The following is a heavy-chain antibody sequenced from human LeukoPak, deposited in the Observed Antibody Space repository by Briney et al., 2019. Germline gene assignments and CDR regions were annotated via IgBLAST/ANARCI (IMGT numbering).Heavy chain of an antibody. V-gene: IGHV4-38-2*02. J-gene: IGHJ5*02. CDR2: MYYSGST. D-gene: IGHD6-13*01. CDR1: GFTFSSYA. Sequence: PGGSLRLSCAASGFTFSSYAMSWVRQAPGKGLEWIGSMYYSGSTYYNPSLKSRVTISVDASKNQFSLKLSSVTAADTAVYYCARDGLDYSSSWYVTNWFDPWGQGTLVTVSS. CDR3: ARDGLDYSSSWYVTNWFDP.